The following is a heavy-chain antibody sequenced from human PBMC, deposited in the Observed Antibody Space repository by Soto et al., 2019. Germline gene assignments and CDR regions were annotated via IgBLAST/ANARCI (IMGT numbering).Heavy chain of an antibody. CDR2: IKQDGSEK. V-gene: IGHV3-7*01. CDR1: GFTFSSYW. CDR3: ASTGGYYYYYYMDV. J-gene: IGHJ6*03. Sequence: GGSLRLSCAASGFTFSSYWMSWVRQAPGKGLEWVANIKQDGSEKYYVDSVKGRFTISRDNAKNSLYLQMNSLRAEDTAVYYCASTGGYYYYYYMDVRGKGTTVTVSS.